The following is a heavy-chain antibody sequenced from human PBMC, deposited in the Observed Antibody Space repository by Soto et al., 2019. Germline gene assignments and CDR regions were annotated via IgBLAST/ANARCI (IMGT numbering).Heavy chain of an antibody. J-gene: IGHJ5*02. V-gene: IGHV1-8*01. D-gene: IGHD6-13*01. CDR1: GYTFTSYD. CDR3: SRERSAAGTGWFDP. Sequence: QVQLVQSGAEVKKPGASVKVSCKASGYTFTSYDINWVRQATGQGLEWMGWMNPNSGNTGYAQKFQGRVTMTRNNSISTAYMVLSSLRSEDTAVYYCSRERSAAGTGWFDPWGQGTLVTVSS. CDR2: MNPNSGNT.